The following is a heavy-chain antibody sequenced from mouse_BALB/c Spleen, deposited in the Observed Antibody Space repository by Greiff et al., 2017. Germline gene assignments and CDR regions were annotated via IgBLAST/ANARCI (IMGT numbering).Heavy chain of an antibody. CDR3: ARSDGSYCAMDY. Sequence: EVMLVESGGGLVKPGGSLKLSCAASGFTFSDYYMYWVRQTPEKRLEWVATISDGGSYTYYPDSVKGRFTISRDNAKNNLYLQMSSLKSEDTAMYYCARSDGSYCAMDYWGQGTSVTVSS. J-gene: IGHJ4*01. CDR2: ISDGGSYT. D-gene: IGHD2-3*01. V-gene: IGHV5-4*02. CDR1: GFTFSDYY.